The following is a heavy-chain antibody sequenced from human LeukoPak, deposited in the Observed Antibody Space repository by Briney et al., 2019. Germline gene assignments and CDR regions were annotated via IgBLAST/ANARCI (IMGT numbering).Heavy chain of an antibody. Sequence: GGSLRLSCAASGFTVSSKYMSWVRQAPGKGLEWVSVIYSGGDTYYADSVKGRFTISRDNSKNMIYLEMNSLRAEDTAVYYCARGGVSTVTPWDYWGQGTLVTVSS. J-gene: IGHJ4*02. CDR2: IYSGGDT. V-gene: IGHV3-66*01. CDR3: ARGGVSTVTPWDY. CDR1: GFTVSSKY. D-gene: IGHD4-17*01.